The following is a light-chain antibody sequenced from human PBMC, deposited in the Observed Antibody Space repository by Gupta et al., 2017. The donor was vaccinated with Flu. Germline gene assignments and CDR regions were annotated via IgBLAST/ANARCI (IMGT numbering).Light chain of an antibody. J-gene: IGLJ3*02. V-gene: IGLV2-11*01. CDR1: SSDVGGYNY. Sequence: SVDTSCTGTSSDVGGYNYVPWYQQHPGTDHQLMIYDVSHRPSGAPDPFSASTSGTTASLTIAGLQAEAEDDYYCCSYAGSYAVFGGGTKLTVL. CDR3: CSYAGSYAV. CDR2: DVS.